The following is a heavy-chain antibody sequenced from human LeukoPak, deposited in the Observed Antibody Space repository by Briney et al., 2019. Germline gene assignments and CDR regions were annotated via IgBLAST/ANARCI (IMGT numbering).Heavy chain of an antibody. D-gene: IGHD1-26*01. CDR3: TRDLTEYVGASAD. CDR1: GFTFRNYV. Sequence: GGSLRLSCAASGFTFRNYVIHWVRQAPGKGLEWVAVTSSDLNVKLYADSVKGRFTFSRDNSKNTLYLQMNSLGVDDTAVYYCTRDLTEYVGASADWGQGTLVTVSS. J-gene: IGHJ4*02. V-gene: IGHV3-30-3*01. CDR2: TSSDLNVK.